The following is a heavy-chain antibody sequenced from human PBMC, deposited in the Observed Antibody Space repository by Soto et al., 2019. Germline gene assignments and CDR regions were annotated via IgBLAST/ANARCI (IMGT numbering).Heavy chain of an antibody. Sequence: QVQLVQSGAEVKKPGASVKVSCKASGYTFTSYDINWVRQATGQGLEWMGWMNPNSANTGYAKKLQGRVTMNRNTSISTAYMKLSSLRSEDTALYYGAREGVRGMDVWGQGTTVTVSS. J-gene: IGHJ6*02. CDR1: GYTFTSYD. CDR3: AREGVRGMDV. D-gene: IGHD3-16*01. V-gene: IGHV1-8*01. CDR2: MNPNSANT.